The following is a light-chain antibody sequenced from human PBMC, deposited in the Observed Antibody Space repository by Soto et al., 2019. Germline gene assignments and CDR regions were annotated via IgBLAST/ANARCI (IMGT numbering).Light chain of an antibody. CDR3: QQSYSTPIT. J-gene: IGKJ5*01. V-gene: IGKV1-39*01. Sequence: DIQMTESPFSLSASVGDRVTITCRASQSISSFLTWYQQKAGKAPKLLIYAASSLQSGVPSRFSGSGSGTDFTLTIISLQPEDFATYYCQQSYSTPITFGQGTRLEIK. CDR1: QSISSF. CDR2: AAS.